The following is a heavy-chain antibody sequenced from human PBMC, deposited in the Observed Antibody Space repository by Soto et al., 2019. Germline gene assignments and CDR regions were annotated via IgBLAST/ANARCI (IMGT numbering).Heavy chain of an antibody. J-gene: IGHJ3*02. Sequence: EVQLLESGGGLVQPGGSLRLSCAASGFTFSSYDMSWVRQAPGKGLEWVCAISGGGGAAYYADSVKGRFTISRDNSKSTLYLQMNSLRAEDTAVYYCARIDFWSGYYTRGDAFDIWGQGTMVTVSS. D-gene: IGHD3-3*01. V-gene: IGHV3-23*01. CDR2: ISGGGGAA. CDR1: GFTFSSYD. CDR3: ARIDFWSGYYTRGDAFDI.